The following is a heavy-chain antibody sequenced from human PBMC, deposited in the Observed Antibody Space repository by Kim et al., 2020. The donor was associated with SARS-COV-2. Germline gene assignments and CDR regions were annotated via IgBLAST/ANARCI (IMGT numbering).Heavy chain of an antibody. CDR2: IYYSGST. Sequence: SETLSLTCTVSGGSISSGDYYWSWIRQPPGKGLEWIGYIYYSGSTYYNPSLKSRVTISVDTSKNQFSLKLSSVTAADTAVYYCARGSGIFGVVIIDDGMDVWGQGTTVTVSS. CDR3: ARGSGIFGVVIIDDGMDV. V-gene: IGHV4-30-4*01. CDR1: GGSISSGDYY. J-gene: IGHJ6*02. D-gene: IGHD3-3*01.